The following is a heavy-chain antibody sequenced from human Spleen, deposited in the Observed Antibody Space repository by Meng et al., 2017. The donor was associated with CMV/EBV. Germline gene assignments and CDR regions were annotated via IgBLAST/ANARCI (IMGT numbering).Heavy chain of an antibody. CDR2: IISDGSAT. CDR1: GFTFSSHW. CDR3: ARDIGSTSRPRLYYYAMDV. D-gene: IGHD2-2*01. V-gene: IGHV3-74*01. J-gene: IGHJ6*02. Sequence: GESLKISCAASGFTFSSHWMHWVRQVPGKGLLWVARIISDGSATSYADSVKGRFIISRDNAKNTLYLQMNSLRAEDTGFYYCARDIGSTSRPRLYYYAMDVWGQGTTVTVSS.